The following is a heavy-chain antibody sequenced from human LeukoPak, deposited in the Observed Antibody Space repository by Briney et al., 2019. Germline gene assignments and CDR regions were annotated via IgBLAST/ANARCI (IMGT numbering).Heavy chain of an antibody. CDR2: INTDGSFS. CDR1: GFTFSSFW. J-gene: IGHJ4*02. Sequence: GGSLRLSCAASGFTFSSFWMHWVRQAPGKGLVWVSRINTDGSFSNYADSVKGRFTVSRDNAKNTLYLQMNSLRAEDTAVYFCARESYYDNSGSDSWGQGTLVTVSS. D-gene: IGHD3-22*01. V-gene: IGHV3-74*01. CDR3: ARESYYDNSGSDS.